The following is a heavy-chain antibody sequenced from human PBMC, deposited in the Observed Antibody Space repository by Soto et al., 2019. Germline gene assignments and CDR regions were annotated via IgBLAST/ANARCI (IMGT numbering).Heavy chain of an antibody. Sequence: QVQLVESGGGVVQPGRSLRLSCAASGFTFSSYAMHWVRQPPAKGLEWVAVIAYDGSNKYYADSVKGRFTISRDNSKNTLYLQMNSLRAEDTAVYYCARELERYFDLWGRGTLVTVSS. V-gene: IGHV3-30-3*01. CDR3: ARELERYFDL. CDR2: IAYDGSNK. J-gene: IGHJ2*01. D-gene: IGHD1-1*01. CDR1: GFTFSSYA.